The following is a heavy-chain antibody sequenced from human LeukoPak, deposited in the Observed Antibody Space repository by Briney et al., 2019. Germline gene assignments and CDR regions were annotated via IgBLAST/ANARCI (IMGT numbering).Heavy chain of an antibody. J-gene: IGHJ4*02. CDR3: ARSYNNSWYAFDY. V-gene: IGHV4-39*01. CDR1: GVSTSSGSYY. Sequence: SETLSLTCTVSGVSTSSGSYYWGWIRQPPGKGLEWIGSIYYSGNTYSNPSLKSRVTISLDASQNQFSLRLSSVTAADTAVFYCARSYNNSWYAFDYWGQGTLVTVSS. CDR2: IYYSGNT. D-gene: IGHD6-13*01.